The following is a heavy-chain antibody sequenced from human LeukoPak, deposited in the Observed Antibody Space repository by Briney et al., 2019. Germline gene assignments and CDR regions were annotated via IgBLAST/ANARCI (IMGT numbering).Heavy chain of an antibody. J-gene: IGHJ3*02. CDR2: ISAYNGNT. Sequence: GASVKVSCKASGYTFTSYGISWVRQAPGQGLEWMGWISAYNGNTNYAQKFQGRVTMTTDTSTSTTYMELRSLRSDDTAVYYCARDRSQGYFDWLLSNTNAFDIWGQGTMVTVSS. V-gene: IGHV1-18*01. CDR1: GYTFTSYG. CDR3: ARDRSQGYFDWLLSNTNAFDI. D-gene: IGHD3-9*01.